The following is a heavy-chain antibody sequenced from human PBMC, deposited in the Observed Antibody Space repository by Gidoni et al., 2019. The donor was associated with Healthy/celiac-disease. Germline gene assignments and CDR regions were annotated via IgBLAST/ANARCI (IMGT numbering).Heavy chain of an antibody. D-gene: IGHD2-2*01. CDR1: GFTFSSYA. Sequence: QVQLVESGGGVVQPGRSLRLSCAASGFTFSSYAMHWVRQAPGKGLEWVAVISYDGSNKYYADSVKGRFTISRDNSKNTLYLQMNSLRAEDTAVYYCARDLWIVVVPGYGMDVWGQGTTVTVSS. V-gene: IGHV3-30-3*01. CDR2: ISYDGSNK. J-gene: IGHJ6*02. CDR3: ARDLWIVVVPGYGMDV.